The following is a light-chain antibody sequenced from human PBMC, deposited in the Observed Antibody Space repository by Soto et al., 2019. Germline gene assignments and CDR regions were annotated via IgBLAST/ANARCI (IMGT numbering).Light chain of an antibody. J-gene: IGLJ1*01. CDR1: SSDVGGYNY. V-gene: IGLV2-14*01. CDR3: GSYTSSRIYV. CDR2: EVS. Sequence: QSVLTQPASVSVSPGQSITISCTGTSSDVGGYNYVSWYQQHPGKAPKLMIYEVSNRPSGVSDRFSGSKSGNTASLTISGLQAEDEADYYCGSYTSSRIYVFGAGPKVTVL.